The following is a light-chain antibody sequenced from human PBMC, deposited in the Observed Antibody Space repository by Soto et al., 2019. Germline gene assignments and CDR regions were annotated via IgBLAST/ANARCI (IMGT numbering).Light chain of an antibody. Sequence: SVLTQPPSVSGAPGQRVTISCTGSSSNIGAGYDVPWYQQLPGTAPKLLIYGNSNRPSVVPNRFSGSKSGTSASLAITGLQAEDEADYYCQSYDSSLSGYVFGTGTKVTVL. CDR1: SSNIGAGYD. V-gene: IGLV1-40*01. CDR2: GNS. CDR3: QSYDSSLSGYV. J-gene: IGLJ1*01.